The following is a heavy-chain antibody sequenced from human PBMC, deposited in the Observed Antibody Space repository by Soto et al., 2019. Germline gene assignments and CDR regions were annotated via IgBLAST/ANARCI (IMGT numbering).Heavy chain of an antibody. CDR3: VHPRSTVQIPPT. CDR1: GFTFSMFS. D-gene: IGHD4-17*01. V-gene: IGHV3-64D*06. Sequence: SLRLSCSASGFTFSMFSMHWVRQAPGKGLEYVSGISSNGDSTYYADSVKGRFTISRDNSKNALYLQMSSLRAVDTAVYYCVHPRSTVQIPPTWGQGTLVTVSS. CDR2: ISSNGDST. J-gene: IGHJ5*02.